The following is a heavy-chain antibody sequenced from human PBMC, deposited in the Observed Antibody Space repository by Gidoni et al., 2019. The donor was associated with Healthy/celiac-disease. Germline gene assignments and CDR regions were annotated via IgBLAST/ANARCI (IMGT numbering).Heavy chain of an antibody. CDR2: IYSGGST. CDR3: ARGDYYGSGSHFDY. CDR1: GFTVSSNY. Sequence: EVQLVESGGGLVQPGGSLRLSCAASGFTVSSNYMSWVRQAPGKGLAWVSVIYSGGSTYYADSVKGRFTISRHNSKNTLYLQMNSLRAEDTAVYYCARGDYYGSGSHFDYWGQGTLVTVSS. J-gene: IGHJ4*02. V-gene: IGHV3-53*04. D-gene: IGHD3-10*01.